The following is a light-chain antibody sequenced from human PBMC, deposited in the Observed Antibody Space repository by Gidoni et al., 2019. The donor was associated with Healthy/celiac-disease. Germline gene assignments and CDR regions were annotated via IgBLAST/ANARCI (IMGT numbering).Light chain of an antibody. J-gene: IGKJ1*01. CDR3: QQRASWPPT. CDR2: DTS. V-gene: IGKV3-11*01. Sequence: EVVLTQSPPTLSLSPGERATISCRASHSVSNYLAWYQQKGCQAPRHLIYDTSLRATGIPTRFSGSGSGTDFTLTISSLGPEDFGIYYCQQRASWPPTFGQGTRVDIK. CDR1: HSVSNY.